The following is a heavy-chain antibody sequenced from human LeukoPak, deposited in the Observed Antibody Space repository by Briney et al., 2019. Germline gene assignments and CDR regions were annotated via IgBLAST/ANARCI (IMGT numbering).Heavy chain of an antibody. CDR2: IWYGGSNK. CDR3: ARSVGASGDPLFDY. V-gene: IGHV3-33*08. J-gene: IGHJ4*02. CDR1: GFTFSSYG. Sequence: GRSLRLSCAASGFTFSSYGMHWVRQAPGKGLEWVAVIWYGGSNKYYADSVKGRFTISRDNAKNSLYLQMNSLRAEDTALYHCARSVGASGDPLFDYWGQGTLVTVSS. D-gene: IGHD1-26*01.